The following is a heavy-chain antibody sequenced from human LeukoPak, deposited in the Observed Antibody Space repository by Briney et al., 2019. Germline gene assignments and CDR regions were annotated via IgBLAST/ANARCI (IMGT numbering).Heavy chain of an antibody. CDR2: IYTSGST. Sequence: SETLSLTCTVAGGSISSYYWSWIRQPAGKGLEWIGRIYTSGSTNYNPSLKRRVTMSVDTSQNQFSLKLSSVTAADTAVYYCARCLAGVTDVWGKRTTVTVSS. CDR3: ARCLAGVTDV. J-gene: IGHJ6*04. D-gene: IGHD6-19*01. CDR1: GGSISSYY. V-gene: IGHV4-4*07.